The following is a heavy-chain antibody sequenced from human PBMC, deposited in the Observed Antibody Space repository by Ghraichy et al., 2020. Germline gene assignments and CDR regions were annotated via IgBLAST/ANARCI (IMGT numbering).Heavy chain of an antibody. Sequence: SQTLSLTCAISGDSVSSNSAAWNWIRQSPSRGLEWLGRTYYRSKWYNDYAVSVKSRITINPDTSKNQFSLQLNSVTPEDTAVYYCARTPEIPHDIAVAFGHFDYWGQGTLVTVSS. CDR2: TYYRSKWYN. V-gene: IGHV6-1*01. CDR1: GDSVSSNSAA. D-gene: IGHD6-19*01. CDR3: ARTPEIPHDIAVAFGHFDY. J-gene: IGHJ4*02.